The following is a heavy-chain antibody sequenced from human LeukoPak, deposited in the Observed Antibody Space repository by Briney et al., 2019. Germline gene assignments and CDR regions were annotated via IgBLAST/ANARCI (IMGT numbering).Heavy chain of an antibody. V-gene: IGHV4-59*01. J-gene: IGHJ4*02. Sequence: SETLPLTCTVSGGSISTYYWSWVRQPPGQGLEWIGYVYYSGNTNYNPSLKSRVIISVDTSKDQFSLKMTSVTAADTAVYYCARGSSGYLQREPFDYWGQGTLVTVSS. CDR1: GGSISTYY. CDR2: VYYSGNT. D-gene: IGHD3-22*01. CDR3: ARGSSGYLQREPFDY.